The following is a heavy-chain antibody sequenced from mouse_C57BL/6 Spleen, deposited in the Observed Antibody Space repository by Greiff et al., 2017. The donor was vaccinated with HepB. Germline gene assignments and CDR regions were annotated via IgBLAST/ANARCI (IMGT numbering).Heavy chain of an antibody. J-gene: IGHJ4*01. CDR3: ARPGAYDYHSTVDY. D-gene: IGHD2-4*01. V-gene: IGHV1-64*01. CDR1: GYTFTSYW. Sequence: QVQLQQPGAELVKPGASVKLSCKASGYTFTSYWMHWVKQRPGQGLEWIGMIHPNSGSTNYNEKFKSKATLTVDKSSSTAYMQLSSLTSEDSAVYYCARPGAYDYHSTVDYWGQGTSVTVSS. CDR2: IHPNSGST.